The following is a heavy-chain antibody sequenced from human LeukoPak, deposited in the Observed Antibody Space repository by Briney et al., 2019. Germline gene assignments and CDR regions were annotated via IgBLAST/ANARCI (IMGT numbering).Heavy chain of an antibody. CDR1: GFSFSSYG. CDR3: ARGDKQLVFNRNKGGFDP. Sequence: GGSLRLSCAASGFSFSSYGMYWVRQAPGKGLEWVAFIRYDGSNKYYADSVKGRFTISRDNSKNTLYLQMNSLRTEDTAVYYCARGDKQLVFNRNKGGFDPWGQGTLVTVSS. CDR2: IRYDGSNK. V-gene: IGHV3-30*02. J-gene: IGHJ5*02. D-gene: IGHD6-13*01.